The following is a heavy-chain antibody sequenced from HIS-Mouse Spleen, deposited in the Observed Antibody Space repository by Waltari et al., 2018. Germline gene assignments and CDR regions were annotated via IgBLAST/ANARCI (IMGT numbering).Heavy chain of an antibody. D-gene: IGHD6-13*01. Sequence: QLQLQESGPGLVKPSETLSLTCTVSGGSISSSSYYWGWIRQPPGKGLEWIGSFYYSGGTDSNPSLKSRVTISVDTSKNQFSLKLSSVTAADTAVYYCAREIPYSSSWYDWYFDLWGRGTLVTVSS. CDR1: GGSISSSSYY. J-gene: IGHJ2*01. CDR3: AREIPYSSSWYDWYFDL. V-gene: IGHV4-39*07. CDR2: FYYSGGT.